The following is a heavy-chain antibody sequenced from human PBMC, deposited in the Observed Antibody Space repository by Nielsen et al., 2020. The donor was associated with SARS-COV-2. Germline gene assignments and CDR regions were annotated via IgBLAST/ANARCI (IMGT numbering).Heavy chain of an antibody. CDR1: GFTFSSYW. CDR2: INSDGSST. Sequence: GESLKISCAASGFTFSSYWMHWVRQAPGKGLVWVSRINSDGSSTSYADSVKGRFTISRDNSKNTLYLQMNSLRAEDTAVYYCARETAARLRFLEWIPSDYGMDVWGQGTTVTVSS. CDR3: ARETAARLRFLEWIPSDYGMDV. V-gene: IGHV3-74*01. D-gene: IGHD3-3*01. J-gene: IGHJ6*02.